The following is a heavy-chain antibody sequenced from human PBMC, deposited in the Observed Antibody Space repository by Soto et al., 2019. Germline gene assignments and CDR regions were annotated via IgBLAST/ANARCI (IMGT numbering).Heavy chain of an antibody. J-gene: IGHJ4*02. CDR1: GFTFRSYT. Sequence: GSLRLSCAASGFTFRSYTMNWVRRAPGKGLEWVSSISSSSTNIHYAGSVKGRFTISRDNAKNSLSLQMSTLGAEDTAVYYCARGNYASGTTFDYWGQGTQVTVSS. CDR2: ISSSSTNI. CDR3: ARGNYASGTTFDY. V-gene: IGHV3-21*01. D-gene: IGHD3-10*01.